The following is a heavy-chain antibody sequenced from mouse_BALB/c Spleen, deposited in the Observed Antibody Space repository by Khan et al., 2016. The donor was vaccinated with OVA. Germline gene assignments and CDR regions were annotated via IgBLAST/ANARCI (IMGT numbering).Heavy chain of an antibody. J-gene: IGHJ3*01. V-gene: IGHV5-6*01. CDR3: ASHLTGSFAY. CDR2: ISSAGDYT. D-gene: IGHD4-1*01. CDR1: GFTFSSYS. Sequence: EVELVESGGDLVKPGGSLKLSCAASGFTFSSYSMSWVRQTPDKRLAWVATISSAGDYTYFPDSVKGRFTISRDNAKNTLNLQMSSLKSEDTALYYCASHLTGSFAYWGQGTLVTVSA.